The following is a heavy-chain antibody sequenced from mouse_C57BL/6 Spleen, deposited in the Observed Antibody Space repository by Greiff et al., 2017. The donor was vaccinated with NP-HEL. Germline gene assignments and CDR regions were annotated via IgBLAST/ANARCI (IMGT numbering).Heavy chain of an antibody. V-gene: IGHV5-4*01. J-gene: IGHJ4*01. CDR1: GFTFSSYA. Sequence: EVHLVESGGGLVKPGGSLKLSCAASGFTFSSYAMSWVRQTPEKRLEWVATISDGGSYTYYPDNVKGRFTISRDNAKNNLYLQMSHLKSEDTAMYYCARDLAVHERYYAMDYWGQGTSVTVSS. CDR2: ISDGGSYT. CDR3: ARDLAVHERYYAMDY.